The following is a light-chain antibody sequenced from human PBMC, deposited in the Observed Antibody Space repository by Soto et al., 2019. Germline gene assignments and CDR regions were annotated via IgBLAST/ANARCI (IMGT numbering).Light chain of an antibody. CDR3: QQRNVWPPIT. CDR1: QSIRTS. V-gene: IGKV3-11*01. Sequence: EVVLTQSPATLSLSPGERATLSCRASQSIRTSLAWYQQKPGQAPRLVTFDASNRANGVPARFGGSGSGTDFTLTINSLEPEDFAVYYCQQRNVWPPITFGQGTRLEIK. CDR2: DAS. J-gene: IGKJ5*01.